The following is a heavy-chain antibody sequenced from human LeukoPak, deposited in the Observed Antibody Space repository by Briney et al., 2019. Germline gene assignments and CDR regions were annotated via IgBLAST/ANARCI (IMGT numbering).Heavy chain of an antibody. J-gene: IGHJ4*02. Sequence: GGSQRLSCAASGFTFSTYWMNWVRQAPGKGLEWVANIKEDGSEKNYVDSVKGRFTISRDNAKNSLCVQMNSLRAEDTAVYYCVAAGGYWGQGALVTVSS. D-gene: IGHD6-13*01. CDR3: VAAGGY. V-gene: IGHV3-7*02. CDR1: GFTFSTYW. CDR2: IKEDGSEK.